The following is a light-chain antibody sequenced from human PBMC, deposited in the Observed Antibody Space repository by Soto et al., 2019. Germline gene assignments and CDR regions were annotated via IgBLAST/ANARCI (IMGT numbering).Light chain of an antibody. J-gene: IGLJ1*01. Sequence: QSVLTQPPSASGSPGQSVTISCTGTSSDVGDNYVSWYQQHLGKAPQLIVYEVSQRPSGLHDRFSGSKSGTTASLTASGLQTEDEADYSSRAYAGSNNFVFGSGTKVTVL. CDR2: EVS. V-gene: IGLV2-8*01. CDR3: RAYAGSNNFV. CDR1: SSDVGDNY.